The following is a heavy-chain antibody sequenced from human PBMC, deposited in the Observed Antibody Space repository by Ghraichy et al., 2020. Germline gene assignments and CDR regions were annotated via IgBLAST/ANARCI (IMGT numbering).Heavy chain of an antibody. CDR3: ARVGLSGYSDY. Sequence: SETLSLTCAVSGGSISSGGYSWSWIRQPPGKGLEWIGYIYHSGSTYYNPSLKSRVTISVDRSKNQFSLKLSSVTAADTAVYYCARVGLSGYSDYWGQGTLVTVSS. CDR2: IYHSGST. J-gene: IGHJ4*02. D-gene: IGHD5-12*01. CDR1: GGSISSGGYS. V-gene: IGHV4-30-2*01.